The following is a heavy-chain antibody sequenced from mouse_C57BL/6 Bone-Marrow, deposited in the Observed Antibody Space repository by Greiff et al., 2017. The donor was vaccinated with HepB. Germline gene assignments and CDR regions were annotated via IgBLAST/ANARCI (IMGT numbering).Heavy chain of an antibody. V-gene: IGHV5-17*01. Sequence: EVQGVESGGGLVKPGGSLKLSCAASGFTFSAYGMHWVRQAPEKGLEWVAYISSGSSTIYYADTVKGRFTISRDNAKNTLFLQLTSLRSEDTAMYYCASKGSLYYFDYWGQGTTLTVSS. CDR1: GFTFSAYG. CDR2: ISSGSSTI. J-gene: IGHJ2*01. D-gene: IGHD1-1*02. CDR3: ASKGSLYYFDY.